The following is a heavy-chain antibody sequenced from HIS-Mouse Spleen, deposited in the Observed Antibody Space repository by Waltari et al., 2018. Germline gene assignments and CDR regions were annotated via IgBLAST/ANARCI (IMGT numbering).Heavy chain of an antibody. V-gene: IGHV3-30*18. CDR3: AKDKHHAFDY. J-gene: IGHJ4*02. CDR1: GCTFSSNG. Sequence: QVQLVESGGGVVQPGRALRLSWSASGCTFSSNGMPWVRQAPGKGLEWVAVISYDGSNKYYADSVKGRFTISRDNSKNTLYLQMNSLRAEDTAVYYCAKDKHHAFDYWGQGTLVTVSS. CDR2: ISYDGSNK.